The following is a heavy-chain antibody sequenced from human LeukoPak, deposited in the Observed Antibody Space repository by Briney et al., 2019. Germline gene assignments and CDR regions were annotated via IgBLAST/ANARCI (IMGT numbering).Heavy chain of an antibody. J-gene: IGHJ5*02. D-gene: IGHD3-16*02. Sequence: GGSLRLSCAVSGFTVSNNYMSWVRQAPGKGLEWVSVIYSTGGIHYADSVKGRFTISRDNSKNTLYLQMNSLRAEDTAVYYCAKDGSNYDYVWGSYRNWFDPWGQGTLVTVSS. CDR2: IYSTGGI. CDR1: GFTVSNNY. CDR3: AKDGSNYDYVWGSYRNWFDP. V-gene: IGHV3-66*01.